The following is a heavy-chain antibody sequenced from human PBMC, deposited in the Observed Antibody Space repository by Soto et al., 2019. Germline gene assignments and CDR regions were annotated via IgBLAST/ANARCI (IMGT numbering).Heavy chain of an antibody. Sequence: EVQLVESGGGLVQPGRSLRLSCAASGFTFDDFAMHWVRQAPGKGLEWVSGISWNSAMIGYADSVKGRFTISRDNAKNSIYLQMNSLRPEDTALYFCAKDNRADRGAFDYWGQGTLVSVFS. CDR1: GFTFDDFA. CDR2: ISWNSAMI. CDR3: AKDNRADRGAFDY. D-gene: IGHD3-10*01. V-gene: IGHV3-9*01. J-gene: IGHJ4*02.